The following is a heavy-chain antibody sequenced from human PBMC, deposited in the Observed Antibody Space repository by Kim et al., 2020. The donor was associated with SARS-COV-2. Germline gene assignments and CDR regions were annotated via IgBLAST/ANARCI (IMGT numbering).Heavy chain of an antibody. Sequence: GESLKISCKASEYTFNNYWIGWVRQMPGKGLQWLGIIYPGDCDTKYNPSVQGQVTISADWSLTTAYLQWSSLKASDTAIYYCARAPSETFSPYYFDYWGQGTLVTVSS. V-gene: IGHV5-51*01. D-gene: IGHD1-26*01. J-gene: IGHJ4*02. CDR2: IYPGDCDT. CDR3: ARAPSETFSPYYFDY. CDR1: EYTFNNYW.